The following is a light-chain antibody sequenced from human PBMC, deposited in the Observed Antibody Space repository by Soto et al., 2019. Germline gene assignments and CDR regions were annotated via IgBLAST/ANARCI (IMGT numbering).Light chain of an antibody. J-gene: IGKJ5*01. Sequence: DIQMTQSPSSLSASVGDRVTITCRASQGISVYLAWYQQKPGEVSKLLIYSASTLQSGVPSRFSGSGSGTDVTLTISSLQPEDVATYYCQKFNTAPLTFGQGTRLEIK. CDR3: QKFNTAPLT. V-gene: IGKV1-27*01. CDR1: QGISVY. CDR2: SAS.